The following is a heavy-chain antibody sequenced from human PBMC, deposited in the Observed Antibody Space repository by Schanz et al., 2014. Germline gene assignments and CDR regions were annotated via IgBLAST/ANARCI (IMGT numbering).Heavy chain of an antibody. CDR1: GYTFTSYG. D-gene: IGHD3-9*01. Sequence: QVQLVQSGAEAKKPGASVKVSCKASGYTFTSYGISWVRQAPGQGLDWMGWISAYNGNTKYPQKLQGRVSMTTDTSTSTAYMELRSLRSDDTAVYYCARDAADFYDILTEEDYWGQGTLVTVSS. V-gene: IGHV1-18*01. J-gene: IGHJ4*02. CDR2: ISAYNGNT. CDR3: ARDAADFYDILTEEDY.